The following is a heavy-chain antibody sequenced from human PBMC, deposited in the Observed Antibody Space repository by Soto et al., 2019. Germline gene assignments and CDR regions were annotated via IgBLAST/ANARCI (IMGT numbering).Heavy chain of an antibody. Sequence: GGSLRLSCAASGFTFSSYSMNWVRQAPGKGLEWVSSISSSSSYIYYADSVKGRFTISRDNAKNSLYLQMNSLRAEDTAVYYCARVYYYGSGTTGPGSDPRGEGTLATASS. CDR2: ISSSSSYI. CDR3: ARVYYYGSGTTGPGSDP. D-gene: IGHD3-10*01. V-gene: IGHV3-21*01. J-gene: IGHJ5*02. CDR1: GFTFSSYS.